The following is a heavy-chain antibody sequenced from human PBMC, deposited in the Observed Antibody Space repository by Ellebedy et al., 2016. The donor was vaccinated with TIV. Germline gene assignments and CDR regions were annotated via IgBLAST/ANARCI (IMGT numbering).Heavy chain of an antibody. CDR3: ARVNLGLGYCSGGSCRDY. J-gene: IGHJ4*02. CDR1: GGSFSGYY. V-gene: IGHV4-34*01. CDR2: INHSGST. D-gene: IGHD2-15*01. Sequence: SETLSLTCAVYGGSFSGYYWSWIRQPPGKGLEWIGEINHSGSTNYNPSLKSRVTISVDTSKNQFTLKLSSVTAADTAVYYCARVNLGLGYCSGGSCRDYWGQGTLVTVSS.